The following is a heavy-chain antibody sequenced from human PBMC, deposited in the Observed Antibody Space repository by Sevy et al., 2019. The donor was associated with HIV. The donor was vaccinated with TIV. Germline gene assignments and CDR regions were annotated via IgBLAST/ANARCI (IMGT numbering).Heavy chain of an antibody. D-gene: IGHD3-9*01. CDR1: GFTFSGSA. CDR2: IRSRVNSYAT. J-gene: IGHJ4*02. CDR3: TASMKTDVLRYFDWLEEPPFDH. V-gene: IGHV3-73*01. Sequence: GGSLRLSCAASGFTFSGSAMHWVRQAPGKGLEWVGRIRSRVNSYATAYAASVRGRFTIAREDSENTAFLEMSSLKTEDTAVYYCTASMKTDVLRYFDWLEEPPFDHWGQGTLDTVSS.